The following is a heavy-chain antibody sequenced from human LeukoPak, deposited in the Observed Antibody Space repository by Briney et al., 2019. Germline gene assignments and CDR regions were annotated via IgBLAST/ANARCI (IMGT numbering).Heavy chain of an antibody. CDR3: ARGTYYYDRFDS. CDR1: GGSISSGSYY. D-gene: IGHD3-22*01. CDR2: IYTSGST. Sequence: SQTLSLTCTVSGGSISSGSYYWRWIRQPAGKGLEGIGRIYTSGSTNENPSLKSRITITVDTTKNHFSLKLSSVTAADTAVYYCARGTYYYDRFDSWGQGTLVTVSS. J-gene: IGHJ4*02. V-gene: IGHV4-61*02.